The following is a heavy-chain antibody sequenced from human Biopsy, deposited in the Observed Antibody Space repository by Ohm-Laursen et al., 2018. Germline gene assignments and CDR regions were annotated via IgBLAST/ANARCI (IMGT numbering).Heavy chain of an antibody. J-gene: IGHJ4*02. CDR1: GGSISSYQ. D-gene: IGHD6-25*01. V-gene: IGHV4-59*01. CDR2: LYNTGGT. Sequence: TLSLTCPVSGGSISSYQWTWIRQPPGKGLEWIGYLYNTGGTNYNPSLKSRATISVDTSKNQFSLKLRSVTAADTAVYYCAREAAIIDPRTRAFDYWGQGTLVTVSS. CDR3: AREAAIIDPRTRAFDY.